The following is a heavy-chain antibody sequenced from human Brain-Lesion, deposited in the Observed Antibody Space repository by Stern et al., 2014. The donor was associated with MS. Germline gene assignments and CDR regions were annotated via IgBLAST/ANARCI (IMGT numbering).Heavy chain of an antibody. CDR2: INWNSGSL. Sequence: EVQLVQSGGGLVQPGRSLRLSCAASGFTFDDFAIHWVRQAPGKGLEWVSGINWNSGSLAYADSVKGRFSISRDSAKNSLFLQMNSLRPEDTALYYCTKDSGYFSGLFDSWGQGTLVTVSS. J-gene: IGHJ4*02. D-gene: IGHD3-22*01. V-gene: IGHV3-9*01. CDR3: TKDSGYFSGLFDS. CDR1: GFTFDDFA.